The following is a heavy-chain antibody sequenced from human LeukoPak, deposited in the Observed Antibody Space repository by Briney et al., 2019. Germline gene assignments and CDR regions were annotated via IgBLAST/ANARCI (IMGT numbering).Heavy chain of an antibody. CDR3: ARASARYSYGALEY. CDR2: IIPILGIA. Sequence: AASVKVSCKASGGTFSSYTISWVRQAPGQGLEWMGRIIPILGIANYAQKFQGRVTITAGKSTSTAYMELSSLRSEDTAVYYCARASARYSYGALEYWGQGTLVTVSS. J-gene: IGHJ4*02. D-gene: IGHD5-18*01. V-gene: IGHV1-69*02. CDR1: GGTFSSYT.